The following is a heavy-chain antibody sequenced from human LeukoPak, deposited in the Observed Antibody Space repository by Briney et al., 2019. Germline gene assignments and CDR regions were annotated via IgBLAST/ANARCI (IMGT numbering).Heavy chain of an antibody. CDR2: IRYDGGKK. CDR3: AKEAHYCGSDCYSSPLDS. V-gene: IGHV3-33*06. D-gene: IGHD2-21*02. Sequence: PGRSLRLSCAASGFSFSHFGMHWVRQAPGKGLEWVAIIRYDGGKKDYADSVKGRFTISRDNSKKSLYLQMNSLRDEDSAVYYCAKEAHYCGSDCYSSPLDSWGQGVLVTVSS. CDR1: GFSFSHFG. J-gene: IGHJ4*02.